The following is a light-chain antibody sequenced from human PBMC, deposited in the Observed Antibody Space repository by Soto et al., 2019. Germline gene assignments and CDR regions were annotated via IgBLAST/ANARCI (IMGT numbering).Light chain of an antibody. CDR1: QDIGNR. CDR3: QQANSVPPT. V-gene: IGKV1-12*01. CDR2: GPS. J-gene: IGKJ1*01. Sequence: DIQMTQSPSSVSASVGDRVTITCRASQDIGNRLLWYQQKPGKAPKLLIFGPSSLQSGVPSRFSGNRSGTDFTLTVSSLQPEDSATYFCQQANSVPPTFGQGTKVEI.